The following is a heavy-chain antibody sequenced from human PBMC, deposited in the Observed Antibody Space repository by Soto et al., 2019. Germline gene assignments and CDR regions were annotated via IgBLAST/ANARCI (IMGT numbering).Heavy chain of an antibody. J-gene: IGHJ6*02. CDR2: ISFDGTKK. CDR3: AREDDYGYRYINYGLDV. CDR1: GFTFNIYA. Sequence: GGSLRLSCAASGFTFNIYALHWVRQAPGKGLEWVAVISFDGTKKYYSDSVKGRFTISRDNLKNTLYLQMNNLRVEDAALYFCAREDDYGYRYINYGLDVWGPGPTVTVSS. D-gene: IGHD4-17*01. V-gene: IGHV3-30-3*01.